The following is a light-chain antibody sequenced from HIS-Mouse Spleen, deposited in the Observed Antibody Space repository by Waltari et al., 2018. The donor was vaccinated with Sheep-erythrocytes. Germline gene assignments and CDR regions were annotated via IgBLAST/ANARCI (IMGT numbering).Light chain of an antibody. J-gene: IGLJ3*02. CDR3: CSYAGSYTV. CDR1: RSDVGRYNY. CDR2: DVS. V-gene: IGLV2-11*01. Sequence: QSALTQPRSVSGSPGPSVTISCPGTRSDVGRYNYVPWYQQHPVKAPKLMIYDVSQRPSGVPERFSGSQSGNTASLTISGLQAEDEADYYCCSYAGSYTVFGGGTKLTVL.